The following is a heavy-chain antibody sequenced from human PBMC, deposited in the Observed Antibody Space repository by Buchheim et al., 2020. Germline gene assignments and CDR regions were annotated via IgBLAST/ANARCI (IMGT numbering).Heavy chain of an antibody. CDR1: GGSISSGYW. CDR3: VGGGATVYGMDV. D-gene: IGHD1-26*01. V-gene: IGHV4-4*02. CDR2: IFHSGTT. J-gene: IGHJ6*02. Sequence: QVQLRESGPGLVKPSGTLSLTCAVPGGSISSGYWWSWVRQSPGKGLQWIGEIFHSGTTNYNPSLKRRVNISLDRSKNHFSLNLNSVTAADTAVYYCVGGGATVYGMDVWGQGTT.